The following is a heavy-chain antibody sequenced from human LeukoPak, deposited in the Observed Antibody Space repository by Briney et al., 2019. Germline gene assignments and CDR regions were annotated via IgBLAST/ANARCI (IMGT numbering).Heavy chain of an antibody. V-gene: IGHV3-23*01. Sequence: PGGSLRLSCAASGFTFSSYAMSWVRQAPGKGLEWVSAISGSGGSTYYADSVKGRFTISRDNSKNTLYLQMSSLRAEDTAVYYCAKDRYYDFWSGYLVLGYWGQGTLVTVSS. J-gene: IGHJ4*02. CDR1: GFTFSSYA. CDR2: ISGSGGST. D-gene: IGHD3-3*01. CDR3: AKDRYYDFWSGYLVLGY.